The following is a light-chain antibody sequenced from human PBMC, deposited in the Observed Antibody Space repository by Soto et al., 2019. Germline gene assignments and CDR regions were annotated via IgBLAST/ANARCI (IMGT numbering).Light chain of an antibody. CDR3: SSYSISTAYL. V-gene: IGLV2-14*01. J-gene: IGLJ1*01. CDR1: SSDVGGYDY. CDR2: EVS. Sequence: HSALTQPASVSESPGQSITISCTGTSSDVGGYDYVSWYQLHPGKAPKLMVFEVSNRPSGVSYRFSGSKSGNTASLTISGLQAEDEADYFCSSYSISTAYLFGTGTKLTVL.